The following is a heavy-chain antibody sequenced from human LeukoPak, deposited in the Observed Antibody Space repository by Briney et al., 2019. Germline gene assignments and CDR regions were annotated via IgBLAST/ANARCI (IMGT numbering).Heavy chain of an antibody. D-gene: IGHD1-26*01. CDR2: ISYGGSNK. CDR3: ARDHRAAVGSSRWFDY. Sequence: PGRSLRLSCAASGFTFSSYAMHWVRQAPGKGLEWVAVISYGGSNKYYADSVKGRFTISRDNSRNTLYLQMNSLRAEDTAVYYCARDHRAAVGSSRWFDYWGQGTLVTVSS. CDR1: GFTFSSYA. J-gene: IGHJ4*02. V-gene: IGHV3-30*04.